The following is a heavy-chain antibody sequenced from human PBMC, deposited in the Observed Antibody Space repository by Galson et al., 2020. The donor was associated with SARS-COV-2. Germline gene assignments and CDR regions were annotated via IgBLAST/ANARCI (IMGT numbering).Heavy chain of an antibody. Sequence: SETLSLTCTVSGGSIRSSSYYWGWIRQPPGKGLEWIGSIYYSGSTYYNPSLKSRVTISVDTSKNQFSLKLSSVTAADTAVYYCASRSAILYYFDYWGQGTLVTVSS. J-gene: IGHJ4*02. CDR3: ASRSAILYYFDY. D-gene: IGHD2-21*02. V-gene: IGHV4-39*01. CDR2: IYYSGST. CDR1: GGSIRSSSYY.